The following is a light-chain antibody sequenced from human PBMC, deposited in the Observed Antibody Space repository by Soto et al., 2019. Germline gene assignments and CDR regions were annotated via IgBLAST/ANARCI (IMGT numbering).Light chain of an antibody. CDR2: GAS. Sequence: EIVMTKSPATLSVSPGERATLSCRASQSVSSNLAWYQQKPGQAPRLLIYGASSRATGIPDRFSGSGSGTDFTLTISRLEPEDFAVYYCQQYGSSRTFGEGTKGDIK. J-gene: IGKJ1*01. CDR1: QSVSSN. CDR3: QQYGSSRT. V-gene: IGKV3-20*01.